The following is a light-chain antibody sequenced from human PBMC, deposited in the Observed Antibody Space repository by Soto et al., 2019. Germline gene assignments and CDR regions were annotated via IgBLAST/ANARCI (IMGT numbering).Light chain of an antibody. CDR1: QSVSSSY. Sequence: EIVLTQSPGTLSLSPGERATLSCRASQSVSSSYLAWYQQKPGQAPRLVIYGASSRATGIPDRFTGSGSGTDFTLTITSLQSEDFAVYYCQQYNTWWTFGQGTKVDIK. V-gene: IGKV3-20*01. CDR2: GAS. CDR3: QQYNTWWT. J-gene: IGKJ1*01.